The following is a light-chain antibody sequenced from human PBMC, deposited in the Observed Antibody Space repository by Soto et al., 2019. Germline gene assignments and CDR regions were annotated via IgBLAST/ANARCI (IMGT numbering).Light chain of an antibody. CDR1: SSDVGYYNY. V-gene: IGLV2-8*01. CDR3: SSYAGSNYPYV. J-gene: IGLJ1*01. Sequence: QSALTRPPSASGSPGQSVTSAGTGTSSDVGYYNYVSWYQHPPGKAPKLLIYDVSKRPSGVPDRFSGSKSGNTASLTVSGLQAEDEGDYYCSSYAGSNYPYVFGTGTKVTVL. CDR2: DVS.